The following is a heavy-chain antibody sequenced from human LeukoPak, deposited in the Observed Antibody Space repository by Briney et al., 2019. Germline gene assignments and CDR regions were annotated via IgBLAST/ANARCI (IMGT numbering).Heavy chain of an antibody. J-gene: IGHJ4*02. Sequence: ASVKVSCKASGYSFSTCGISWVRQAPGQGLEWMGWISTYSGNAQYAQNFQGRVTMTADTTTSTAYMELRSLTTDDTAVYFCAREGSGYSYGYWGQGTLVTVPS. D-gene: IGHD5-18*01. CDR1: GYSFSTCG. CDR2: ISTYSGNA. V-gene: IGHV1-18*01. CDR3: AREGSGYSYGY.